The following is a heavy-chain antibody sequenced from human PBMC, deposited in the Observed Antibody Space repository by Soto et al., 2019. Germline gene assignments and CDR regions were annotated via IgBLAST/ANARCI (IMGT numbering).Heavy chain of an antibody. J-gene: IGHJ6*02. D-gene: IGHD2-2*01. CDR2: IIPIFGTA. Sequence: QVQLVQSGAEVKKPGSSVKVSCKASGGTFSSYAISWVRQAPGQGLEWMGGIIPIFGTANYAQKFQGRVTMTRDTSTSTVYMELSSLRSEDTAVYYCATRGGIVVVPAADDYYYGMDVWGQGTTVTVSS. V-gene: IGHV1-69*06. CDR3: ATRGGIVVVPAADDYYYGMDV. CDR1: GGTFSSYA.